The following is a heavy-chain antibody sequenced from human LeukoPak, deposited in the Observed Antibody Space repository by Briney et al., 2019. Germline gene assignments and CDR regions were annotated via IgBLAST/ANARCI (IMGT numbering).Heavy chain of an antibody. D-gene: IGHD2-2*01. V-gene: IGHV3-23*01. CDR2: ISDSGGST. CDR1: GFTFSSYA. J-gene: IGHJ6*03. Sequence: GGSLRLSCAASGFTFSSYAMSWVRQAPGKGLEWVSTISDSGGSTYYADSVKGRFTISRDNSKNTLYLQMNSLRAEDTAVYYCARYGSTSPERDHYYYYMDVWGKGTTVTVSS. CDR3: ARYGSTSPERDHYYYYMDV.